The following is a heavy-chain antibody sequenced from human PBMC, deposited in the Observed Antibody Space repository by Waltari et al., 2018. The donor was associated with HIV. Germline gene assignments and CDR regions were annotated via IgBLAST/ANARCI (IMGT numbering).Heavy chain of an antibody. V-gene: IGHV3-33*03. CDR2: VREDGGHE. CDR3: AKDGAPGRDAVFDT. Sequence: QVHVVVSGGAVVQPGGSLRLSCTSSGVNLNINDLHWVPQAPGRGLGWVAGVREDGGHEDYGDAVKVRFTISRDNSKNAIFLEMTVLGLEDTANYHCAKDGAPGRDAVFDTWGQGTLVT. J-gene: IGHJ4*03. D-gene: IGHD1-26*01. CDR1: GVNLNIND.